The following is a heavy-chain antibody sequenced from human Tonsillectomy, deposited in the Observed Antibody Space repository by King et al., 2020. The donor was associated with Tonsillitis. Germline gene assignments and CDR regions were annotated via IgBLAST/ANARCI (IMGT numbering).Heavy chain of an antibody. CDR1: GFSLNTGGVG. CDR2: IYWNDDK. V-gene: IGHV2-5*01. Sequence: TLKESGPMLVKPTQTLTLTCTFSGFSLNTGGVGVGWIRQPPGKALEWLALIYWNDDKHFSPSLTSRLAITKDTSKNQVVLTMTNVDPVDTATYYCAHRKSNEPSAPFDYWGQGTLVTVSS. J-gene: IGHJ4*02. D-gene: IGHD1-1*01. CDR3: AHRKSNEPSAPFDY.